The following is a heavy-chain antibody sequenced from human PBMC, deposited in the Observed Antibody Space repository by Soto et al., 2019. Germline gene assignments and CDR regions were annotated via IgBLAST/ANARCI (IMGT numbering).Heavy chain of an antibody. CDR2: ILPISRTT. D-gene: IGHD2-21*01. CDR3: VEGFRGYDH. J-gene: IGHJ4*02. Sequence: QLVQSGAEVKKPGSSVKVSCKASGATFNSIAFTWVRQAPGQGLEWVGGILPISRTTIYSQKFQGRVSMTADEARTTCYLELSSLRFEDTSVYFFVEGFRGYDHWGQGTQVTVSS. CDR1: GATFNSIA. V-gene: IGHV1-69*12.